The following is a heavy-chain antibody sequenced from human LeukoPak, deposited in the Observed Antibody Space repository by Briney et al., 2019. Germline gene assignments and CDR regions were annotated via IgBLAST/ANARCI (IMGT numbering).Heavy chain of an antibody. Sequence: ASVKVSCKASGYTFTSYGISWVRQAPGQGLEWMGWISAYNDNTNYVQKLQGRVTMTTDTSTSTAYMELRSLRSDDTAVYYCARVPPSSIVVVPAAQEYYFDYWGQGTLVTVSS. CDR3: ARVPPSSIVVVPAAQEYYFDY. D-gene: IGHD2-2*01. V-gene: IGHV1-18*01. CDR2: ISAYNDNT. CDR1: GYTFTSYG. J-gene: IGHJ4*02.